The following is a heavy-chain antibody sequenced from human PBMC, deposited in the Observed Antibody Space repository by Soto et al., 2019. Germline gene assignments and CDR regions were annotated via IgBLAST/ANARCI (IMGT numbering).Heavy chain of an antibody. V-gene: IGHV4-59*01. D-gene: IGHD6-13*01. CDR2: IYYSGST. J-gene: IGHJ6*02. Sequence: SETLSLTCTVSGGSISSYYWSWIRQPPGKGLEWIGYIYYSGSTNYNPSLKSRVTISVDTSKNQFSLKLSSVTAADTAVYYCAREYSSSWIYGMDVWGQGTTVT. CDR1: GGSISSYY. CDR3: AREYSSSWIYGMDV.